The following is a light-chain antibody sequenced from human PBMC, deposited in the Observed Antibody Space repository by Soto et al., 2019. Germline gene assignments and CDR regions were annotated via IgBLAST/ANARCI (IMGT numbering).Light chain of an antibody. CDR2: SFN. Sequence: QSVLTQPPSASGTPGQRVTISCSGSNSNVGRNTVNWFQHLPGTAPKLLIYSFNQRPSGVPDRFSGSKSGTSASLAIRGLQFEDEADYYCAAWDDSLNGYVFGTGTQLTVL. J-gene: IGLJ1*01. CDR1: NSNVGRNT. CDR3: AAWDDSLNGYV. V-gene: IGLV1-44*01.